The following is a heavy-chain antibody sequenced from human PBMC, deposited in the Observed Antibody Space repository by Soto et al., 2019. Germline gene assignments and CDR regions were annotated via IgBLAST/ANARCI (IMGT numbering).Heavy chain of an antibody. D-gene: IGHD2-8*02. CDR2: ISPYNGRT. CDR1: GYSFTSYG. CDR3: GRCRTDSYAMDV. J-gene: IGHJ6*04. Sequence: QVHLVQTGAEVEKPGASVKVSCKASGYSFTSYGIAWVRQAPGQGPEWMGWISPYNGRTNYAPNVKGRVVKTTDISTNTVYLELRSLRSDDTAMYYCGRCRTDSYAMDVWGKRTTVTVSS. V-gene: IGHV1-18*01.